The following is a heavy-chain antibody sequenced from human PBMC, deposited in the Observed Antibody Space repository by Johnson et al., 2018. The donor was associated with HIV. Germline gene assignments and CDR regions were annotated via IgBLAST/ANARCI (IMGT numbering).Heavy chain of an antibody. CDR2: IKQDGSEK. V-gene: IGHV3-7*01. CDR3: ARDNLSMGAFDI. CDR1: GFTFSSYW. J-gene: IGHJ3*02. D-gene: IGHD3-16*01. Sequence: VKLVESGGGLVQSGGSLRLSCAASGFTFSSYWMSWVCQAPGKGLEWVANIKQDGSEKYYVDSVKGRFTISRDNAKNSLYLQVNSLRDEDTAVYYCARDNLSMGAFDIWGPGTMVTVSS.